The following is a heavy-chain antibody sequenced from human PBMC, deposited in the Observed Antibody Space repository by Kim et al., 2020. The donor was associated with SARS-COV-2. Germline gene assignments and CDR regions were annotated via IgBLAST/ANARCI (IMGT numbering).Heavy chain of an antibody. V-gene: IGHV3-21*01. J-gene: IGHJ6*02. CDR3: AREMAGDGYNYWGYYYYGMDV. CDR2: ISSSSSYI. CDR1: GFTFSSYS. Sequence: GGSLRLSCAASGFTFSSYSMNWVRQAPGKGLEWVSSISSSSSYIYYADSVKGRFTISRDNAKNSLYLQMNSLRAEDTAVYYCAREMAGDGYNYWGYYYYGMDVWGQGTTVTVSS. D-gene: IGHD5-12*01.